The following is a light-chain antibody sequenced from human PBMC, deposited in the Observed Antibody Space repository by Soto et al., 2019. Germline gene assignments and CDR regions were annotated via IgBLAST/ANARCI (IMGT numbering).Light chain of an antibody. CDR3: QQANSFPPWT. CDR2: AAS. J-gene: IGKJ1*01. Sequence: DIQMTQSPSSVSASIGDRVIITCRASQDIGTWLAWYQQKPGQVPNLLMYAASSLHSGVPSRFSGSGSGTEFTLTISSLQPEDFATYYCQQANSFPPWTFGQGTKVDNK. V-gene: IGKV1-12*01. CDR1: QDIGTW.